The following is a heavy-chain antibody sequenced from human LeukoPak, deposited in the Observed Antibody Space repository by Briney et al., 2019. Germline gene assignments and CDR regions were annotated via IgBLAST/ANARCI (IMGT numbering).Heavy chain of an antibody. CDR3: ARHGRYYDILTGYYQSYYGMDV. D-gene: IGHD3-9*01. J-gene: IGHJ6*02. Sequence: SETLSLTCTVSGGSISSSYWSWIRQFPGKGLEWIGYIYSSGSTNYNPSLKSRVTISVDTSKNQFSLKLSSVTAADTAVYHCARHGRYYDILTGYYQSYYGMDVWGQGTAVTVSS. CDR1: GGSISSSY. CDR2: IYSSGST. V-gene: IGHV4-59*08.